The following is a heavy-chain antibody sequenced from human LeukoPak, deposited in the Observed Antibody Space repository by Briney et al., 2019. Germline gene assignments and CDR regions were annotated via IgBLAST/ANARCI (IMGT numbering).Heavy chain of an antibody. Sequence: GGSLRLSCAASGFTFSTYSMNWVRQAPGKGLEWVSYAAAGGFISHADSVRGRFTVSRDNAKKSLYLQMNSLRAEDTAVYYCASGALRTATFDYWGQGTLVTVSS. CDR3: ASGALRTATFDY. CDR2: AAAGGFI. CDR1: GFTFSTYS. V-gene: IGHV3-21*05. D-gene: IGHD2-15*01. J-gene: IGHJ4*02.